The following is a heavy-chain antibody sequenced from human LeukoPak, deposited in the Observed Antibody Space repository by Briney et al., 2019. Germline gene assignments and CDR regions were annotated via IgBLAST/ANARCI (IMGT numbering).Heavy chain of an antibody. Sequence: SETLSLTCTVSGGSISTTAHYWGWIRQPPGKGLEWIASIYSNGITYYSSSLKSRVTTFLDTSKNQFFLTLTSVTAADTAVYYCARHWDIEPTWGRWFGPWGQGTLVTVS. CDR3: ARHWDIEPTWGRWFGP. CDR2: IYSNGIT. CDR1: GGSISTTAHY. D-gene: IGHD5-12*01. V-gene: IGHV4-39*01. J-gene: IGHJ5*02.